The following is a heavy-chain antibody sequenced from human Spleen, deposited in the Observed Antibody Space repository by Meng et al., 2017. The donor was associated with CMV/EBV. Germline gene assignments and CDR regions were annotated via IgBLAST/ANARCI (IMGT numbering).Heavy chain of an antibody. CDR2: IYYSGST. CDR3: ARRRGSGSYSPYYFDY. D-gene: IGHD3-10*01. Sequence: QVQLQQSGPGLVKPSETLSLTCTVSGGSISSYYWSWFRQPAGKGLEWIGSIYYSGSTYYNPSLKSRVTISVDTSKNQFSLKLSSVTAADTAVYYCARRRGSGSYSPYYFDYWGQGTLVTVSS. J-gene: IGHJ4*02. CDR1: GGSISSYY. V-gene: IGHV4-4*07.